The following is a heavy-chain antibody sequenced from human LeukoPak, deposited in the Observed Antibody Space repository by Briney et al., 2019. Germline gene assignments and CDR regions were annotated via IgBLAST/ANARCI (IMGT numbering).Heavy chain of an antibody. D-gene: IGHD3-22*01. CDR1: GGSINSHY. J-gene: IGHJ4*02. CDR3: ARWRDSSGYYQHFDN. CDR2: IYSSGST. Sequence: SETLSLTCTVSGGSINSHYWSWIRPPAGKGLEWIGHIYSSGSTDYNPSLKSRVTMSVDTSKKQFSLKLTSVTAADTAVYYCARWRDSSGYYQHFDNWGQGVLVTVSS. V-gene: IGHV4-4*07.